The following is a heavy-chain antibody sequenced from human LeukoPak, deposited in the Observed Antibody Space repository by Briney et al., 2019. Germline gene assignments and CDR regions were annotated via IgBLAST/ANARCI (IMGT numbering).Heavy chain of an antibody. D-gene: IGHD3-22*01. CDR3: ARDANYHVSSDYYDAFDI. CDR2: IRGDESRK. CDR1: GFSFSNYW. J-gene: IGHJ3*02. V-gene: IGHV3-7*01. Sequence: GGSLRLSCAASGFSFSNYWMTWLRQAPGKGLEWVANIRGDESRKYYLDSVAGRFTISRDNAKNSLYLQMNSLRAEDTAVYYCARDANYHVSSDYYDAFDIWGQGTMVTVSS.